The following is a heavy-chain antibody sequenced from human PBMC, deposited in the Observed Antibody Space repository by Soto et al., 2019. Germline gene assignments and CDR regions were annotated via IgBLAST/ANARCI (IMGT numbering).Heavy chain of an antibody. V-gene: IGHV3-74*01. CDR1: GFTFDYYW. J-gene: IGHJ3*01. CDR3: ARGDRGGFDL. CDR2: VHSDGTTT. Sequence: EVQLVESGGGLVQPGESLRLSCAASGFTFDYYWMHWVRGAPGKGLVWVSRVHSDGTTTTYADSVKGRFTISRDNARNTVSLQMSSLRAEDTAIYYCARGDRGGFDLWGHGTVVTVSS. D-gene: IGHD3-10*01.